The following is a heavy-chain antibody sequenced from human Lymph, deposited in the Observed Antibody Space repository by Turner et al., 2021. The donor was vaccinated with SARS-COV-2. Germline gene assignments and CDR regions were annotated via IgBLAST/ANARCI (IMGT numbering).Heavy chain of an antibody. Sequence: QLQLQESGPGLVKPSETLSLTCTVSGGPISSSSYYWGWIRQHPGKVLEWIGSIYYSGSTYYNSPIKSRVTISVDTSKNQFSLKLRSVTAADTAVYYCASNYDILTGYYTRNWFDPWGQGTLVTVSS. CDR2: IYYSGST. CDR1: GGPISSSSYY. CDR3: ASNYDILTGYYTRNWFDP. J-gene: IGHJ5*02. V-gene: IGHV4-39*01. D-gene: IGHD3-9*01.